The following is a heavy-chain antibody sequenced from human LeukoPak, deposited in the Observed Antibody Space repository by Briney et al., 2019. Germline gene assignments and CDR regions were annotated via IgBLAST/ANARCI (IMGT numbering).Heavy chain of an antibody. J-gene: IGHJ6*03. D-gene: IGHD3-22*01. CDR1: GGSISSYY. Sequence: SETLSLTCTVSGGSISSYYWSWIRQPPGKGLEWIGYIYYSGSTNYNPSLKSRVTISVDTSKNQFSLKLSSVTAADTAVYYCARHQDYYDSSGSYIYYYYYMDVWGKGTTVTVSS. V-gene: IGHV4-59*08. CDR3: ARHQDYYDSSGSYIYYYYYMDV. CDR2: IYYSGST.